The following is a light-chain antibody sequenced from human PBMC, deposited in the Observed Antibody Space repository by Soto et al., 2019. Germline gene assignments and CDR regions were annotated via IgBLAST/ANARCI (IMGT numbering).Light chain of an antibody. CDR2: GAS. V-gene: IGKV1-9*01. CDR1: QGISSY. CDR3: QQLNNFPRT. Sequence: DIQLTQSPSFLSASVGDRVTITCRASQGISSYLAWYQQRPGKAPKLLMYGASTLQSGVPSRFSGNASGTTFTLTINNLQPEDFATYYCQQLNNFPRTFGQGTKVE. J-gene: IGKJ1*01.